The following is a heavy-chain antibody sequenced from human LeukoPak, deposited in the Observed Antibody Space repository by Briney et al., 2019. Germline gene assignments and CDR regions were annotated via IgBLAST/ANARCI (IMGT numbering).Heavy chain of an antibody. CDR3: ARERGEQYYFDY. J-gene: IGHJ4*02. CDR2: IIPIFGTA. CDR1: GGTFSSYA. V-gene: IGHV1-69*13. Sequence: SVKVSCKASGGTFSSYAISWVRQAPGQGLEWMGGIIPIFGTANYAQKLQGRVTITADESTSTAYMELSSLRSEDTAVYYCARERGEQYYFDYWGQGTLVTVSS. D-gene: IGHD6-19*01.